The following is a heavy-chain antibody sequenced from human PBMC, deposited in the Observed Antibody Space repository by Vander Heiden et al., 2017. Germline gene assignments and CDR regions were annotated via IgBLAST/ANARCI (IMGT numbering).Heavy chain of an antibody. Sequence: QVQLVESGGGLVRPGGSLRLSCAASGFTFSDYAIYWIRQAPGKGLEWVSYISSSSSTIFYADSVQGRFTISRDNAKNSLWLQMNNLRAEDTAVYYCVRSRTLLEWLSSNWFDPWGQGTLVTVSS. V-gene: IGHV3-11*01. CDR1: GFTFSDYA. CDR2: ISSSSSTI. CDR3: VRSRTLLEWLSSNWFDP. J-gene: IGHJ5*02. D-gene: IGHD3-3*01.